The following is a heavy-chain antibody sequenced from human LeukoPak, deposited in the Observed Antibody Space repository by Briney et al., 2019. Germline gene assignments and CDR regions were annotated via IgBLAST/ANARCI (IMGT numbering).Heavy chain of an antibody. CDR3: ARPYYDILTGYENWFDP. Sequence: SETLSLTCTVSGASITSSNYYWLWLRQPPGKGLEWIGSIYYTGITYYNLSLKSRVTISVDTSKYQCSLRLSSVTAADTAVYYCARPYYDILTGYENWFDPWGQGTLVTVSS. CDR1: GASITSSNYY. J-gene: IGHJ5*02. D-gene: IGHD3-9*01. V-gene: IGHV4-39*07. CDR2: IYYTGIT.